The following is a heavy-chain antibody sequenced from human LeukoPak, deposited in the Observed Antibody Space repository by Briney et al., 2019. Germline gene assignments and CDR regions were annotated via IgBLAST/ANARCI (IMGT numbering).Heavy chain of an antibody. CDR2: INPSSTTL. D-gene: IGHD6-6*01. J-gene: IGHJ4*02. Sequence: GGSLRLSCAASGFTFSTQAMNWVRQTPGKGLEWISYINPSSTTLKYANSVKGRFTISRDNARNIMYLQMDSLRADDTAMYYCARDYGYSSSPPFDYWGQGTLVTVSS. CDR1: GFTFSTQA. CDR3: ARDYGYSSSPPFDY. V-gene: IGHV3-48*01.